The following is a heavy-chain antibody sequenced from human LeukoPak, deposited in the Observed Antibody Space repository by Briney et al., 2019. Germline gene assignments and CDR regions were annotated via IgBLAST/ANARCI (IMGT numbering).Heavy chain of an antibody. Sequence: ASVKVSCKASGGTFSSYAISWVRQAPGQGLEWMGGFDPEDGETIYAQKFQGRVTMTEDTSTDTAYMELSSLRSEDTAVYYCATSERGNYCGGDCRYYFDYWGQGTLVTVSS. CDR2: FDPEDGET. CDR1: GGTFSSYA. CDR3: ATSERGNYCGGDCRYYFDY. V-gene: IGHV1-24*01. D-gene: IGHD2-21*02. J-gene: IGHJ4*02.